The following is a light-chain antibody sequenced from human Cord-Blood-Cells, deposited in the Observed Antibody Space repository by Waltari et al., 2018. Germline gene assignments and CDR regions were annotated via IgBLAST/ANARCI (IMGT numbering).Light chain of an antibody. CDR1: QSVSSN. V-gene: IGKV3-15*01. Sequence: EIVMTQSPATLSVSPGDRATLSCRASQSVSSNLAWYQQKPGQAPRLLIYGASTRATGIPARFSGSGSGIEFTLTISSLQSEDFAVYYCQQYNNWPPYTFGQGTKLEIK. CDR3: QQYNNWPPYT. J-gene: IGKJ2*01. CDR2: GAS.